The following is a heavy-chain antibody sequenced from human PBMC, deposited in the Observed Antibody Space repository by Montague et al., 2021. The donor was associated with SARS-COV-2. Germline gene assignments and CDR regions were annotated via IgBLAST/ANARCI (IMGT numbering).Heavy chain of an antibody. D-gene: IGHD3-16*01. CDR3: ASFMIQAVPNY. V-gene: IGHV4-31*03. CDR2: IFHSGTT. Sequence: LSLTCTVSGASISSGGYYWSWIRQHPGKGPEWIGYIFHSGTTYYSPSLESRVTMSVDTSENQFSLKLASVTAADTAVYYCASFMIQAVPNYWGQGTLVTVSS. CDR1: GASISSGGYY. J-gene: IGHJ4*02.